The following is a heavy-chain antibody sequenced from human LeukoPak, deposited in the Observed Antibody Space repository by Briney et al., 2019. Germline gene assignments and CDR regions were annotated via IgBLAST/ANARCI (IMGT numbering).Heavy chain of an antibody. CDR3: ARAWELRNYFDP. CDR1: GGSFSGYY. Sequence: SETLSLTCAVYGGSFSGYYWSWTRQPPGKGLEWIGEINHTGSTNYNPSLKRRVTISVATSKNQFSLKVSSVTAADTAVYYCARAWELRNYFDPWGQGSLVTVSS. V-gene: IGHV4-34*01. J-gene: IGHJ5*02. CDR2: INHTGST. D-gene: IGHD1-26*01.